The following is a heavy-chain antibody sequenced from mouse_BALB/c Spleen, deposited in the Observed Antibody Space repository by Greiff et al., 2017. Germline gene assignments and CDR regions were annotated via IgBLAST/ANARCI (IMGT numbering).Heavy chain of an antibody. CDR3: ARRGAGTDYFDY. V-gene: IGHV3-2*02. CDR2: ISYSGST. D-gene: IGHD4-1*01. CDR1: GYSITSDYA. Sequence: EVQLKQSGPGLVKPSQSLSLTCTVTGYSITSDYAWNWIRQFPGNKLEWMGYISYSGSTSYNPSLKSRISITRDTSKNQFFLQLNSVTTEDTATYYCARRGAGTDYFDYWGQGTTLTVSS. J-gene: IGHJ2*01.